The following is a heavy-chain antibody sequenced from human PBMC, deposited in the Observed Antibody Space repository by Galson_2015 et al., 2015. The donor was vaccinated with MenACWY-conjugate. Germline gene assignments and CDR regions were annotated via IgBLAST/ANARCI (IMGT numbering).Heavy chain of an antibody. Sequence: SLRLSCAASGFTFSNCAMSWVRQAPGKGLEWVSTISDSGDTTYFADSVRGRFTVSRDNSKNTLYLQINSLRAEDTAVFYCAKGFYRGPVGNAFDIWGQGTMVTVSS. CDR1: GFTFSNCA. CDR2: ISDSGDTT. V-gene: IGHV3-23*01. J-gene: IGHJ3*02. CDR3: AKGFYRGPVGNAFDI. D-gene: IGHD6-13*01.